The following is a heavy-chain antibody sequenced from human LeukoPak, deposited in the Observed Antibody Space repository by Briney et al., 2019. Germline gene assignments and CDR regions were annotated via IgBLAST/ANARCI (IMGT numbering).Heavy chain of an antibody. V-gene: IGHV1-69*04. CDR3: AREVPYSSHHAFDY. CDR2: IIPILGIA. D-gene: IGHD5-18*01. Sequence: SVKASCKASGGTFSSYAISWVRQAPGQGLEWMGRIIPILGIANYAQKFQGRVTITADKSTSTAYMELSSLRSEDTAVYYCAREVPYSSHHAFDYWGQGTLVTASS. J-gene: IGHJ4*02. CDR1: GGTFSSYA.